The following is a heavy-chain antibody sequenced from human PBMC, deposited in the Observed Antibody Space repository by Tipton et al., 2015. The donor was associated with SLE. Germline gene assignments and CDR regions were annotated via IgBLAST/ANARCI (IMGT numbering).Heavy chain of an antibody. D-gene: IGHD2-15*01. Sequence: RSLRLSCAASGFTFSSYWMHWVRQAPGKGLEWVAVIWYDGSNKYYADSVKGRFTISRDNSKNTLYLQMNSLRAEDTAVYYCAKVLGYCSGGSCYRMALDYWGQGTLVTVSS. J-gene: IGHJ4*02. CDR2: IWYDGSNK. CDR3: AKVLGYCSGGSCYRMALDY. V-gene: IGHV3-30*18. CDR1: GFTFSSYW.